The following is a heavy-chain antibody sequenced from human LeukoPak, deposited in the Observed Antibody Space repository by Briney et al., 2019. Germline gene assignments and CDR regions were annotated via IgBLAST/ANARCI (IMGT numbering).Heavy chain of an antibody. Sequence: GRSLRLSCAASGFTFSSYAMHWVRQAPGKGLEWVAVISYDGSNKYYADSVKGRFTISGDNSKNTLYLQMNSLRAEDTAVYYCARGLYPTYYYDSSGYYSWGQGTLVTVSS. CDR2: ISYDGSNK. CDR1: GFTFSSYA. J-gene: IGHJ4*02. D-gene: IGHD3-22*01. CDR3: ARGLYPTYYYDSSGYYS. V-gene: IGHV3-30*01.